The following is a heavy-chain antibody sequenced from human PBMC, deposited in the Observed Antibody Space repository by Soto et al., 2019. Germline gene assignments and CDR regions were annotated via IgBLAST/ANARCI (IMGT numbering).Heavy chain of an antibody. CDR2: IDPSDSYT. CDR3: AMSWPNFDY. J-gene: IGHJ4*02. Sequence: PGESLKISCKGSGYSFTSYWISWVRQMPGKGLGWMGRIDPSDSYTNYSPSFQGHVTISXXXXXXTXYXQXXXLKAXDTAMYYCAMSWPNFDYWGQGTLVTVSS. V-gene: IGHV5-10-1*01. D-gene: IGHD3-10*01. CDR1: GYSFTSYW.